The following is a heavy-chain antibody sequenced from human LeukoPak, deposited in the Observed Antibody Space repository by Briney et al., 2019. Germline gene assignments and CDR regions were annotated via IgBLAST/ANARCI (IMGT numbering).Heavy chain of an antibody. CDR2: IYHSGNT. CDR3: ARAGYCSGVSCYSAVPGKY. Sequence: PTETLSLTCTVSDYSITSGYYWAWIRQSPGKGLEWIGSIYHSGNTYYNPSLKSRVIILVDTSKNQFSLQLGSVTPTDTAVYYCARAGYCSGVSCYSAVPGKYWGQGALVTVPS. D-gene: IGHD2-15*01. V-gene: IGHV4-38-2*02. CDR1: DYSITSGYY. J-gene: IGHJ4*02.